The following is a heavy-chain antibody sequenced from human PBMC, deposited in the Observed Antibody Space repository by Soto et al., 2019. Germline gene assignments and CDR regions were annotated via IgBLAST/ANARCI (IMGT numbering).Heavy chain of an antibody. CDR1: GFTFSSYS. J-gene: IGHJ4*02. V-gene: IGHV3-48*02. Sequence: GGSLRLSCAASGFTFSSYSMNWVRQAPGKGLEWVSYISSSSSTIYYADSVKGRFTISRDSAKNSLYLQMNSLRDEDTAVYYCARVRGGYYDSSGYGTFDYWGQGTLVTVSS. CDR2: ISSSSSTI. CDR3: ARVRGGYYDSSGYGTFDY. D-gene: IGHD3-22*01.